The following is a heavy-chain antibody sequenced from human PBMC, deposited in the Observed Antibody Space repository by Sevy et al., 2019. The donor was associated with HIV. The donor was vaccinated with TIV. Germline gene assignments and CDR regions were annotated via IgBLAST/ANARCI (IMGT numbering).Heavy chain of an antibody. V-gene: IGHV3-23*01. CDR1: GFTFSSYA. Sequence: GESLKISCAASGFTFSSYAMSWVRQAPGKGLEWVSAISGSGGSTYYADSVKGRFTISRDNSKNTLYLQMKSLRAEETAVYYCAKDPPGIAARPHYFDYWGQGTLVTVSS. J-gene: IGHJ4*02. D-gene: IGHD6-6*01. CDR3: AKDPPGIAARPHYFDY. CDR2: ISGSGGST.